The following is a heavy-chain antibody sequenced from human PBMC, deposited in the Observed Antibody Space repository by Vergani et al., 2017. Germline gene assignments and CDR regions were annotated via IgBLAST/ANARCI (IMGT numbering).Heavy chain of an antibody. CDR3: ARVGAQTTVTTNSFNWFDP. D-gene: IGHD4-17*01. CDR2: IYYSGST. CDR1: GGPISSSSYY. Sequence: QLQLQESGPGLVKPSETLSLTCTVSGGPISSSSYYWGWIRQPPGKGLEWIGSIYYSGSTYYNPSLKSRVTISVDTSKNQFSLKLSSVTAADTAVYYCARVGAQTTVTTNSFNWFDPWGQGTLVTVSS. V-gene: IGHV4-39*01. J-gene: IGHJ5*02.